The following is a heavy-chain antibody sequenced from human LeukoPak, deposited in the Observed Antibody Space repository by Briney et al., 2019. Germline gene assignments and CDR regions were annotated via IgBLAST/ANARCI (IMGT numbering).Heavy chain of an antibody. CDR2: ITGSDDTT. CDR3: AKGPPLYSGYHLAY. D-gene: IGHD5-12*01. CDR1: GFGFSNDA. V-gene: IGHV3-23*01. J-gene: IGHJ4*02. Sequence: GGSLRLSCAASGFGFSNDAMTWVRQAPGKGLEWVSTITGSDDTTYYTDSVKGRFTISRDHSKNMLHLQMNGLRNEDTAIYYCAKGPPLYSGYHLAYWGQGTLVTVSS.